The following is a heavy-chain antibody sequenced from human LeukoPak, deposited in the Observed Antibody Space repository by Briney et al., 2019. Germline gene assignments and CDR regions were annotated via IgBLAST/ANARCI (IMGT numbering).Heavy chain of an antibody. CDR2: IASDGSST. Sequence: PGGSLRLSCAASGLTFSSHWMHWVRQAPGKGLVWVSRIASDGSSTTYADSVKGRFSISRDNAKNTLYLQMNSLRVEDTAVYYCARGRPHGNDYWGQGTLATVSS. V-gene: IGHV3-74*01. J-gene: IGHJ4*02. CDR1: GLTFSSHW. CDR3: ARGRPHGNDY. D-gene: IGHD4-23*01.